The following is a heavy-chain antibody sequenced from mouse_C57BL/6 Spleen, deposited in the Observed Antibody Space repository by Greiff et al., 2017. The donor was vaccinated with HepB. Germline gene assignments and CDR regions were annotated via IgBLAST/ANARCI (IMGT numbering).Heavy chain of an antibody. CDR2: IYPGDGDT. CDR1: GYAFSSYW. Sequence: QVQLQQSGAELVKPGASVKISCKASGYAFSSYWMNWVKQRPGKGLEWIGQIYPGDGDTNYNGKFKGKATLTADKSSSTAYMQLSSLTSEDSAVYFCARGDTTVVPYFDYWGQGTTLTVSS. D-gene: IGHD1-1*01. V-gene: IGHV1-80*01. J-gene: IGHJ2*01. CDR3: ARGDTTVVPYFDY.